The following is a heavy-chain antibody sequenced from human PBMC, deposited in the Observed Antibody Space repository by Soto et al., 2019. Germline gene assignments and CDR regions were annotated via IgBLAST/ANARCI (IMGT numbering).Heavy chain of an antibody. D-gene: IGHD3-10*01. V-gene: IGHV1-18*01. J-gene: IGHJ4*02. Sequence: QIQLVQSGAEVKKPGASVKVSCKASGYTFSIYGINWVRQAPGQGLEWMGWTRPNNGNTKYAQNLQGRVTMTTDTSHSTAYMGVRRLRTDETAVYFRVRDLEGSGGYYTDYWGQGNLGTVSS. CDR3: VRDLEGSGGYYTDY. CDR1: GYTFSIYG. CDR2: TRPNNGNT.